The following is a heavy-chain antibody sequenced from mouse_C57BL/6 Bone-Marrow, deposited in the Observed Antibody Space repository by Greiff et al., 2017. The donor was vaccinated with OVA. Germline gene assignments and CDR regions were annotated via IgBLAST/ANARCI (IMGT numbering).Heavy chain of an antibody. CDR1: GYTFTSYW. CDR2: IHPNSGST. J-gene: IGHJ4*01. V-gene: IGHV1-64*01. D-gene: IGHD1-1*01. Sequence: VQLQQPGAELVKPGASVKLSCKASGYTFTSYWMHWVKQRPGQGLEWIGMIHPNSGSTNYNEKFKSKATLTVEKSSSTAYMQLSRLTSEDSAVYYCARGTYYYGSSYVLYYYAMDYWGQGTSVTVSS. CDR3: ARGTYYYGSSYVLYYYAMDY.